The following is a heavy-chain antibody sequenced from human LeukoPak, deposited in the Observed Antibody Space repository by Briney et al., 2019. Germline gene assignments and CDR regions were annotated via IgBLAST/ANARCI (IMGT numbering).Heavy chain of an antibody. CDR3: ARDLHYYDSSGYDY. D-gene: IGHD3-22*01. V-gene: IGHV3-30*04. J-gene: IGHJ4*02. CDR2: ISYDGSNK. Sequence: PGGSLRLSCAASGFTFSSYAMHWVRQAPGKGLEWVAVISYDGSNKYYADSVKGRFTISRDNSKNTLYLQMNSLRAEDTAVYYCARDLHYYDSSGYDYWGQGTLVTVSS. CDR1: GFTFSSYA.